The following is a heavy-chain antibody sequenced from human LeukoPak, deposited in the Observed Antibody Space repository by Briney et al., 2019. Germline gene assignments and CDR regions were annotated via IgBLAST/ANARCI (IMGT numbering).Heavy chain of an antibody. CDR3: ARDYYDSSGYSRFDP. V-gene: IGHV1-2*02. CDR2: INPNSGGT. J-gene: IGHJ5*02. D-gene: IGHD3-22*01. CDR1: GYTFTGYY. Sequence: ASVKVSCKASGYTFTGYYMHWVRQAPGQGLEWMGWINPNSGGTDYAQKFQGRVTMTRDTPISTAYMEVSRLRSDDTAVYYCARDYYDSSGYSRFDPWGQGTLVTVSS.